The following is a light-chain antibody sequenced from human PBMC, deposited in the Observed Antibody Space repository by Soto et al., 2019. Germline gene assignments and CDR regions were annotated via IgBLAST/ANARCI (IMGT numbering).Light chain of an antibody. CDR2: EAS. CDR3: QQYNKWPLT. J-gene: IGKJ4*01. Sequence: EIVMTQSPATLSVSPGERATLSCRASQSVYRNLAWYQQNPGQPPRLLVYEASTRATGSPARFSGSGSGTECTLTISSRQSEDFAVFYCQQYNKWPLTFGGGPKVDVK. CDR1: QSVYRN. V-gene: IGKV3-15*01.